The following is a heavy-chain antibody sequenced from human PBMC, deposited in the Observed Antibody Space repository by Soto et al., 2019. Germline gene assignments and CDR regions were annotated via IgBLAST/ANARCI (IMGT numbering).Heavy chain of an antibody. CDR3: TTDRPILVALYYYYMDV. J-gene: IGHJ6*03. CDR2: IKSKTDGGTT. D-gene: IGHD5-12*01. V-gene: IGHV3-15*01. Sequence: GGSLRLSCAASGFTFSNAWMSWVRQAPGKGLEWVGRIKSKTDGGTTDYAAPVKGRFTISRDDSKNTLYLQMNSLKTEDTAVYYCTTDRPILVALYYYYMDVWGKGTTVTVSS. CDR1: GFTFSNAW.